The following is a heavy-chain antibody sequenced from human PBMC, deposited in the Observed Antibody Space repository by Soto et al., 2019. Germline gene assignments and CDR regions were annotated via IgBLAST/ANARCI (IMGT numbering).Heavy chain of an antibody. CDR1: GGSVTNSSYY. Sequence: SETLSLTCTVSGGSVTNSSYYWGWIRQSPGKGLEWIGSVYYRGRSYSKSSVKSRVTISVDTSKNRFSLSLNSVTASDTAVYFCVSQRTAVPTQAYFDYWGPGALVTVSS. D-gene: IGHD2-21*02. J-gene: IGHJ4*02. CDR3: VSQRTAVPTQAYFDY. V-gene: IGHV4-39*01. CDR2: VYYRGRS.